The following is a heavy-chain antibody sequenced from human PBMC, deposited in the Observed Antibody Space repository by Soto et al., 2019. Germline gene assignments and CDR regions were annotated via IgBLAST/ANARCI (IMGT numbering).Heavy chain of an antibody. CDR2: ISGSGGST. D-gene: IGHD5-12*01. V-gene: IGHV3-23*01. Sequence: GGYLRLSCAASGFTFSSYAMSWVRQAPGKGLEWVSAISGSGGSTYYADSVKGRFTISRDNSKNTLYLQMNSLRAEDTAVYYCAKDLSGYDYFAYYYYYMDVWGKGTTVTVSS. CDR3: AKDLSGYDYFAYYYYYMDV. J-gene: IGHJ6*03. CDR1: GFTFSSYA.